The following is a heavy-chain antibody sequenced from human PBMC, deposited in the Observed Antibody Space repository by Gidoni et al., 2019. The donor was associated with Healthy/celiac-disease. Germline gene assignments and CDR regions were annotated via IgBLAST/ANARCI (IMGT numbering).Heavy chain of an antibody. V-gene: IGHV2-26*01. Sequence: QVTLKESGPVLVQPTETLTLTCTVPGFSLSNARMGVSWIRQPPGKALEWLAHIFSNNEKSYSTSLKSRLTISKDTSKSQVVLTMTNMDPVDTATYYCARIRNRQWLVRGGWNFDYWGQGTLVTVSS. CDR1: GFSLSNARMG. CDR2: IFSNNEK. J-gene: IGHJ4*02. CDR3: ARIRNRQWLVRGGWNFDY. D-gene: IGHD6-19*01.